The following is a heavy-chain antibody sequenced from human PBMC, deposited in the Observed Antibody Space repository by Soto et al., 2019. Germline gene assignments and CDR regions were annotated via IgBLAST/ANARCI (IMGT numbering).Heavy chain of an antibody. CDR1: GFTFTSYA. Sequence: EVQLLESGGGKVQPGGSLRLSCAASGFTFTSYAMNWVRQAPGKGLEWVSAISGGSGDSTYYADSVKGRFTISRDNSKDTMYMQLNSLRAEETAVYDGANVRGVGGQGTLVTVSS. CDR2: ISGGSGDST. J-gene: IGHJ4*02. D-gene: IGHD3-16*01. CDR3: ANVRGV. V-gene: IGHV3-23*01.